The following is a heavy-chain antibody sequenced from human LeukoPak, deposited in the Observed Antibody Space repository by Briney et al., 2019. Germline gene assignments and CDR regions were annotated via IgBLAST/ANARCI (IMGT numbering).Heavy chain of an antibody. Sequence: ASVKVSCKAPRYTFTSYYMHWVRQAPGQGLEWMGIINPSGGSTSYAQKFQGRVTMTRDTSTSTVYMELSSLRSEDTAVYYCARKDIAVAGTGRANWFDPWGQGTLVTVSS. CDR3: ARKDIAVAGTGRANWFDP. CDR2: INPSGGST. D-gene: IGHD6-19*01. J-gene: IGHJ5*02. V-gene: IGHV1-46*01. CDR1: RYTFTSYY.